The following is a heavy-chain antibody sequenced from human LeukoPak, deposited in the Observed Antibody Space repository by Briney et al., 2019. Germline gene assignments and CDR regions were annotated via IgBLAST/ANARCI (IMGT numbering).Heavy chain of an antibody. V-gene: IGHV1-18*01. CDR2: ISAYNGNT. J-gene: IGHJ3*02. D-gene: IGHD6-19*01. CDR1: GYTFTSYG. Sequence: AASVKVSCKASGYTFTSYGISWVRQAPGQGLEWMGWISAYNGNTNYAQKLQGRVTMTTDTSTSTAYMELRSLRSDDTAVYYCASDLWLVGKDAFDIWGQGTMVTFSS. CDR3: ASDLWLVGKDAFDI.